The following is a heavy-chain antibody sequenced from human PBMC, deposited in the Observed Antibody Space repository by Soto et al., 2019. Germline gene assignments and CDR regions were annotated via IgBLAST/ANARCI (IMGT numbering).Heavy chain of an antibody. CDR1: GYTFTSYY. V-gene: IGHV1-46*01. CDR3: ARDRGPSSGYYPYWFDP. CDR2: INPSGGST. D-gene: IGHD3-22*01. J-gene: IGHJ5*02. Sequence: ASVKVSCKASGYTFTSYYMHWVRQAPGQGLEWMGIINPSGGSTSYAQKFQGRVTITADKSTSTVYMELSSLRSEDTAVYYCARDRGPSSGYYPYWFDPWGQGTLVTVSS.